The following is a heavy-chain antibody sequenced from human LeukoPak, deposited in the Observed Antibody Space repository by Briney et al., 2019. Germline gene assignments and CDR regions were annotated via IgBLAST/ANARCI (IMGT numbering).Heavy chain of an antibody. CDR3: AELGITMIGGV. D-gene: IGHD3-10*02. CDR2: ITSSSIYK. CDR1: GFTFSRYN. Sequence: PGGSLRLSCATSGFTFSRYNMNWVRQAPGKGLEWVSSITSSSIYKYYADSMKGRFTISRDNAKNSLYLQMNSLRAEDTAVYYCAELGITMIGGVWGKGTTVTISS. J-gene: IGHJ6*04. V-gene: IGHV3-21*01.